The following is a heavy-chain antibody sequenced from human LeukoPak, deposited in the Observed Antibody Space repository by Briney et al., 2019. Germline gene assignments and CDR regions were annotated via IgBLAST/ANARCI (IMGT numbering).Heavy chain of an antibody. CDR3: ARDPVPYYDSSGYYWPP. Sequence: SQTLSLTCTVSGGSISSGSYYWSWIRQPAGKGLEWIGRIYTSGSTNYNPSLKSRVTISVDTSKNQFSLKLSSVTAADTAVYYCARDPVPYYDSSGYYWPPWGQGTLVTVSS. V-gene: IGHV4-61*02. CDR2: IYTSGST. CDR1: GGSISSGSYY. J-gene: IGHJ5*02. D-gene: IGHD3-22*01.